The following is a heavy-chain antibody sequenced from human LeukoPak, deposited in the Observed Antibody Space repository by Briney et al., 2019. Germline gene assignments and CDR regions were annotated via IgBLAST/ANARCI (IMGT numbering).Heavy chain of an antibody. Sequence: PSETLSLTCAVYGGSFSGYYWSWIRQPPGKGLEWIGEINHSGSTNYNPSLKSRVTISVDTSKNQFSLKLSSVTAADTAVYYCARAGRLDYDFWSGYLGSYYFDYWGQGTLVTVSS. CDR1: GGSFSGYY. D-gene: IGHD3-3*01. CDR3: ARAGRLDYDFWSGYLGSYYFDY. CDR2: INHSGST. J-gene: IGHJ4*02. V-gene: IGHV4-34*01.